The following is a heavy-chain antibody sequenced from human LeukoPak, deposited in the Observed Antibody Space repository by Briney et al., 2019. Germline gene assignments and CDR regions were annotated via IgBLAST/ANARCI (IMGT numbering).Heavy chain of an antibody. CDR3: ARESANTSCFSY. CDR2: IYHSGST. CDR1: GYSISSGYY. D-gene: IGHD2-2*01. J-gene: IGHJ4*02. Sequence: SETLSLTCTVSGYSISSGYYCGWIRQPPGKGLEWIGSIYHSGSTYYNPSLKSRVTISVDTSKNQSSLKLSSVTAADTAVYYCARESANTSCFSYWGQGTLVTVSS. V-gene: IGHV4-38-2*02.